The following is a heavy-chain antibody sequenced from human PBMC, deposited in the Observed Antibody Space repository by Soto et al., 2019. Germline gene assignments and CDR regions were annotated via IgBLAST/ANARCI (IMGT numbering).Heavy chain of an antibody. J-gene: IGHJ6*03. Sequence: QVQLVQSGAEVKKPGASVKVSCKASGYTFTSYDINWVRQATGQGLEWMGWMNPNSGNTGYAQKFQVRVTMTRNTSISTAYMELSSLRSEDTAAYYCARRIDDFWSGSGYYYYMDVWGKGTTVTVSS. D-gene: IGHD3-3*01. CDR1: GYTFTSYD. CDR2: MNPNSGNT. V-gene: IGHV1-8*01. CDR3: ARRIDDFWSGSGYYYYMDV.